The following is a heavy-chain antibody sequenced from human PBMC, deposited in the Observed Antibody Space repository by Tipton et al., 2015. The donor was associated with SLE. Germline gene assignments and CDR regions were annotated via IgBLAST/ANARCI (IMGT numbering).Heavy chain of an antibody. J-gene: IGHJ1*01. Sequence: TLSLTCAVYGGSFSGYYWSWIRQPPGKGLEWIGEINHSGSTNYNPSLKSRVTISVDTSKNQFSLKLSSVTAADTAVYYCASPGSSAPEPYFQHWGQGTLVTVSS. CDR1: GGSFSGYY. CDR2: INHSGST. V-gene: IGHV4-34*01. CDR3: ASPGSSAPEPYFQH. D-gene: IGHD6-25*01.